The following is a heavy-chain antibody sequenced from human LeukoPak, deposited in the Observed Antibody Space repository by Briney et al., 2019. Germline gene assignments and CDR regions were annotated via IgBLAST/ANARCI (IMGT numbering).Heavy chain of an antibody. V-gene: IGHV3-23*01. CDR1: GFTFSSYA. CDR2: ISGSGDST. CDR3: ARVGSAVVDPFDF. Sequence: PGGSLRLSCAASGFTFSSYAMNWVRQAPGKGLEWVSTISGSGDSTYYADSVKGRFTISRDNAKNTLYLQMNSLRAEDTAVYYCARVGSAVVDPFDFWGQGTLVTVSS. D-gene: IGHD3-22*01. J-gene: IGHJ4*02.